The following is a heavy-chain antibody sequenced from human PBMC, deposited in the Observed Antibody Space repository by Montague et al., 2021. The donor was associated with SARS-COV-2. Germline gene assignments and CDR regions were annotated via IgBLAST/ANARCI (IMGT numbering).Heavy chain of an antibody. V-gene: IGHV4-38-2*02. J-gene: IGHJ4*02. Sequence: SETLSLTCTVSGFSISSGYQWGWIRQPPGKGLEWICRVYHSGTTXXSPPLKSRVTISIDTSKNQFFLNLSSVTAAVTAVYYCARVPDSGTYWSVDYWGQGTLVTVSS. CDR1: GFSISSGYQ. D-gene: IGHD1-26*01. CDR2: VYHSGTT. CDR3: ARVPDSGTYWSVDY.